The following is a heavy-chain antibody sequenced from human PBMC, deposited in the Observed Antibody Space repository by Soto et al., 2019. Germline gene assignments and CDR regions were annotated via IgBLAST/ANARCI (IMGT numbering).Heavy chain of an antibody. J-gene: IGHJ5*02. CDR3: ASSSYYDSSGYYLTFLWLDP. CDR2: IIPIFGTA. CDR1: GGTFSSYA. Sequence: ASVKVSCKASGGTFSSYAISWVRQAPGQGLEWMGGIIPIFGTANYAQKFQGRVTITADESTSTAYMELSSLRSEDTAVYYCASSSYYDSSGYYLTFLWLDPWGPGTMVTVYS. V-gene: IGHV1-69*13. D-gene: IGHD3-22*01.